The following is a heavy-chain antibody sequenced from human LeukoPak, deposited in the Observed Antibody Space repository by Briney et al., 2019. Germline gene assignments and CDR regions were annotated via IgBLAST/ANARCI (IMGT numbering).Heavy chain of an antibody. CDR3: AKEGRGPTHRFDY. CDR2: ISGSGGST. Sequence: GGSLRLSCAAPGFTFSSYAMSWVRQAPGKGLEWVSAISGSGGSTYYADSVEGRFTISRDNSKNTLYLQMNSLRAEDTAVYYCAKEGRGPTHRFDYWGQGTLVTVSS. CDR1: GFTFSSYA. J-gene: IGHJ4*02. V-gene: IGHV3-23*01. D-gene: IGHD1-26*01.